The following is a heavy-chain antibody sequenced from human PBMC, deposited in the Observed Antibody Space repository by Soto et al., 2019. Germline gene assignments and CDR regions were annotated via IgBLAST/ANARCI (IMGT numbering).Heavy chain of an antibody. D-gene: IGHD2-15*01. CDR2: IYSGGYT. J-gene: IGHJ4*02. Sequence: EVQLVESGGGLIQPGGSLRLSCAVSGFTVSNNYMSWVRQAPGKGLEGVSVIYSGGYTAYGDSVKGRFTISRDNSKPTLYLQINSRGATDTPFFAWGTAPGGGGYWGQGTLVTVSS. CDR1: GFTVSNNY. CDR3: GTAPGGGGY. V-gene: IGHV3-53*01.